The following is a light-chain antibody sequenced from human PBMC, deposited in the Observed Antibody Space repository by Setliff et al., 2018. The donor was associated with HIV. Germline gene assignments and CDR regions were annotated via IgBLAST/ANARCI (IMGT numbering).Light chain of an antibody. CDR1: GSNIGTNY. Sequence: QSVLTQPPSASGTPGQRVTISCSGSGSNIGTNYVYWYQQLPGTAPKLLISRNNQRPSGVPDRFSGSKSGTSASLAISGLRSEDEAAYYCAAWDDSLTGSYVFGTGTKVTV. J-gene: IGLJ1*01. V-gene: IGLV1-47*01. CDR2: RNN. CDR3: AAWDDSLTGSYV.